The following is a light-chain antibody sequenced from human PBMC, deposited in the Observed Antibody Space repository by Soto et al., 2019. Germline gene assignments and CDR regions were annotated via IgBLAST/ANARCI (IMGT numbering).Light chain of an antibody. V-gene: IGKV3-20*01. J-gene: IGKJ4*01. CDR1: QSVSSSY. CDR2: GAS. Sequence: EIVLTQSPGTLSLSPGERATLSCRASQSVSSSYLAWYQQQSSQAPRLLIYGASSTATGIPDRFSGSGSGTDFPLIISRLEPEDFAVYSCHQYDSSPLTFVGGTKVEIK. CDR3: HQYDSSPLT.